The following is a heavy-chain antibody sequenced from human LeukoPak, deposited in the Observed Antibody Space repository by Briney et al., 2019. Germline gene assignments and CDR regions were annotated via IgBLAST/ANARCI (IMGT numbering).Heavy chain of an antibody. V-gene: IGHV4-34*01. D-gene: IGHD3-3*01. J-gene: IGHJ6*02. CDR3: ARGRRTTIFGGSGPHYYYYGMDV. CDR1: GGSFSGYY. CDR2: INHSGST. Sequence: SETLSLTCAVYGGSFSGYYWSWIRQPPGKGLEWIGEINHSGSTNYNPSLKSRVTISVDTSKNQFSLKLSSVTAADTAVYYCARGRRTTIFGGSGPHYYYYGMDVWGQGTTVTVSS.